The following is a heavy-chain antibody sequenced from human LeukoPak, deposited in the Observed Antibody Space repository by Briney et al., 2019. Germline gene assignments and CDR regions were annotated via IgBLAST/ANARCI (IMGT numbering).Heavy chain of an antibody. CDR3: ARDLGSGSYSIWFDP. CDR2: ISYDGSNK. Sequence: GGSLRLSCAASEFTFSSYAMHWVRQAPGKGLEWVAVISYDGSNKYYADSVKGRFTISRDNSKNTLYLQMNSLRAEDTAVYYCARDLGSGSYSIWFDPWGQGTLVTVSS. J-gene: IGHJ5*02. D-gene: IGHD1-26*01. CDR1: EFTFSSYA. V-gene: IGHV3-30-3*01.